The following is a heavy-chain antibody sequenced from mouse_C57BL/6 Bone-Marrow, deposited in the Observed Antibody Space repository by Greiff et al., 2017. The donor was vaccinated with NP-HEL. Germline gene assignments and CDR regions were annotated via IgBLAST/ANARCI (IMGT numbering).Heavy chain of an antibody. Sequence: VKVVESGAELARPGASVKLSCKASGYTFTSYGISWVKQRTGQGLEWIGELYPRSGNTYYNEKFKGKATLTADKSSSTAYMELRSLTSEDSAVYFCARSPYYGGNYFDYWGQGTTLTVSS. CDR1: GYTFTSYG. CDR3: ARSPYYGGNYFDY. D-gene: IGHD1-1*01. CDR2: LYPRSGNT. V-gene: IGHV1-81*01. J-gene: IGHJ2*01.